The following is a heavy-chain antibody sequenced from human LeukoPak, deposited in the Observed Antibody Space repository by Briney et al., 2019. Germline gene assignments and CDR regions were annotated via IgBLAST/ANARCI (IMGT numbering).Heavy chain of an antibody. Sequence: SETLSLTCTVSGGSISSSSYYWGWIRQPPGKGLEWIGSIYYSGSTYYNPSLKSRVTISVDTSRNQFSLKLSSVTAADTAVYYCASPSPEIAAAGQGWYWYFDLWGRGTLVTVSS. D-gene: IGHD6-13*01. J-gene: IGHJ2*01. CDR1: GGSISSSSYY. V-gene: IGHV4-39*07. CDR2: IYYSGST. CDR3: ASPSPEIAAAGQGWYWYFDL.